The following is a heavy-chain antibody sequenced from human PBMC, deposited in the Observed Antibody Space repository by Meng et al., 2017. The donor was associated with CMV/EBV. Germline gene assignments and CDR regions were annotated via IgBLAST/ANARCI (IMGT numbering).Heavy chain of an antibody. D-gene: IGHD2-2*01. CDR1: GGSISSGDYY. Sequence: SETLSLTCTVSGGSISSGDYYWSWLRQPPGKGLEWIVYIYYSGSTYYNPSLKRRVTISVDTSKNQFSLKLSSVTAADTAVYYCARDGGGYCSSTSCQDPYYYYGMDVWGQGTTVTVSS. CDR3: ARDGGGYCSSTSCQDPYYYYGMDV. V-gene: IGHV4-30-4*08. J-gene: IGHJ6*02. CDR2: IYYSGST.